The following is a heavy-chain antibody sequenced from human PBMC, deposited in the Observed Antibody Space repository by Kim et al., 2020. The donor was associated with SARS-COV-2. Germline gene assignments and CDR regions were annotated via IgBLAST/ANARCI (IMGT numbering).Heavy chain of an antibody. CDR3: ARGAPSRNWFDP. V-gene: IGHV3-30*04. CDR1: GFTFSSYA. CDR2: ISYDGSNK. Sequence: GGSLRLSCAASGFTFSSYAMHWVRQAPGKGLEWVAVISYDGSNKYYADSVKGRFTISRDNSKNTLYLQMNSLRAEDTAVYYCARGAPSRNWFDPWGQGTLVTVSS. J-gene: IGHJ5*02.